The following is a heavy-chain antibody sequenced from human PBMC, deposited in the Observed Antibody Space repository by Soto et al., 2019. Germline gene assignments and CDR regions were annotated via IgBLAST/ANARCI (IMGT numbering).Heavy chain of an antibody. D-gene: IGHD3-9*01. CDR3: AREMGIYDILTGTEIETFDY. J-gene: IGHJ4*02. CDR2: IYYSGST. CDR1: GGSISSYY. Sequence: SETLSLTCTVSGGSISSYYWSWIRQPPGKGLEWIGYIYYSGSTNYNPSLKSRVTISVDTSKNQFSLKLSSVTAADTAVYYCAREMGIYDILTGTEIETFDYWGQGTLVTVSS. V-gene: IGHV4-59*01.